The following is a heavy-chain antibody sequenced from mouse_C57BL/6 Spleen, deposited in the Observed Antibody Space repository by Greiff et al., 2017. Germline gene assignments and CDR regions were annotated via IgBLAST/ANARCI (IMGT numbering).Heavy chain of an antibody. J-gene: IGHJ2*01. CDR3: SRKGENWDDTYYFDY. CDR1: GYTFTSYW. CDR2: IDPSDSYT. D-gene: IGHD4-1*01. Sequence: QVHVKQPGAELVMPGASVKLSCKASGYTFTSYWMHWVKQRPGQGLEWIGEIDPSDSYTNYNQKFKGKATLTVDKSSSTAYMQLSSLTSEDSAVYYCSRKGENWDDTYYFDYWGQGTTLTVSS. V-gene: IGHV1-69*01.